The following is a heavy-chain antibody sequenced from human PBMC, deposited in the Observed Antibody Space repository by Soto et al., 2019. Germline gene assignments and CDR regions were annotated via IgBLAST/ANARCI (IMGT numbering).Heavy chain of an antibody. Sequence: EVQLVESGGGLVQPGGSLRLSCAASGFTFSSYWMHWVRQAPGKGLVWVSRINSDGSSISYADSVKGRFTISRDNAKNTLYLQMSSLRDEDTAVYYCAKRTSMSGNYYFDYWGQGTLVTVSS. CDR3: AKRTSMSGNYYFDY. V-gene: IGHV3-74*01. CDR2: INSDGSSI. CDR1: GFTFSSYW. D-gene: IGHD3-10*01. J-gene: IGHJ4*02.